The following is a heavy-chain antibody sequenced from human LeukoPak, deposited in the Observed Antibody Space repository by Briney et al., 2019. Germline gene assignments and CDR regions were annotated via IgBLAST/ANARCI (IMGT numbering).Heavy chain of an antibody. CDR2: ISAYNGNT. J-gene: IGHJ2*01. V-gene: IGHV1-18*01. CDR1: GGTFSSYA. Sequence: ASVTVSCKASGGTFSSYAISWVRQAPGQGLEWMGWISAYNGNTNYAQKLQGRVTMTTDTSTSTAYMELRSLRSDDTAVYYCARDKGLYFDLWGRGTLVTVSS. CDR3: ARDKGLYFDL.